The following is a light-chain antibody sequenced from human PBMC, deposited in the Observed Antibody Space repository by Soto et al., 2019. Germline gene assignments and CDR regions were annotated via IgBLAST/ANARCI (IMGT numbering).Light chain of an antibody. CDR1: SSDIGGYNY. CDR3: SSYAGSDTSV. CDR2: EVT. J-gene: IGLJ1*01. Sequence: QSVLTQPPSASGSPGQSVTISCTGASSDIGGYNYVSWYQQHPGQVPKLIIYEVTKRPSGVPGRFSGSKSGNTASLTVSGLQAEDEGDYYCSSYAGSDTSVFGGGTKVTVL. V-gene: IGLV2-8*01.